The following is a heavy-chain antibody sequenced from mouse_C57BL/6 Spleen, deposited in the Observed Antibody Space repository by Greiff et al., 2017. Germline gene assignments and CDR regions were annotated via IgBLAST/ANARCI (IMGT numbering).Heavy chain of an antibody. V-gene: IGHV3-6*01. D-gene: IGHD1-1*01. CDR2: ISYDGSN. CDR3: ARRNSYYCGPLYYAMDY. J-gene: IGHJ4*01. Sequence: EVQVVESGPGLVKPSQSLSLTCSVTGYSITSGYYWNWIRKFPGNKLEWMGYISYDGSNNYNPSLKNRISITRDTSKNQFCLKLNSVTTEDTATYYCARRNSYYCGPLYYAMDYWGQGTAVTVSS. CDR1: GYSITSGYY.